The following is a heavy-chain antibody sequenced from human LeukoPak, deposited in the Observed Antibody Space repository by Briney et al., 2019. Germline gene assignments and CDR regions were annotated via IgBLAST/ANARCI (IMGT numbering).Heavy chain of an antibody. D-gene: IGHD1-26*01. Sequence: ASVKVSCKASGGTFSSYAISWVRQAPGQGLEWMGGIIPIFGTANYAQKFQGRVTITADESTSTAYMELSSLRSEDTAVYYCARGPGSGSYSHFDYWGQGTLVTVSS. CDR1: GGTFSSYA. CDR2: IIPIFGTA. J-gene: IGHJ4*02. CDR3: ARGPGSGSYSHFDY. V-gene: IGHV1-69*13.